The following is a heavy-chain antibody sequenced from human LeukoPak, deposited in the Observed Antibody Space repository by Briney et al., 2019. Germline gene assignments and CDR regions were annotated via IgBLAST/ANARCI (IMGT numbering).Heavy chain of an antibody. D-gene: IGHD2-2*01. CDR1: GYTFSSYA. CDR3: ARVVPAANNPDDAFDI. V-gene: IGHV1-3*01. Sequence: ASVKVSCKGSGYTFSSYAMHWVRQAPGQRLEWMGWINAGNGDTKYSQKFQGRVTMTRNTSISTAYMELSSLRSEDTAVYYCARVVPAANNPDDAFDIWGQGTMVTVSS. J-gene: IGHJ3*02. CDR2: INAGNGDT.